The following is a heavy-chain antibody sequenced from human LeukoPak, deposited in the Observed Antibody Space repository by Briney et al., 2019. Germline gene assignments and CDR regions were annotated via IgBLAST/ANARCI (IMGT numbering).Heavy chain of an antibody. CDR1: GGSISNYY. D-gene: IGHD6-13*01. CDR3: AGAPPLLYSSSSLGAFDI. V-gene: IGHV4-59*01. Sequence: SETLSLTCTVSGGSISNYYWSWIRQPPGKGLEWIGYIYYSGSTNYNPSLRSRVTISVDTSKNQFSLKLNSVTAADTAVYYCAGAPPLLYSSSSLGAFDIWGQGTMVTVSS. CDR2: IYYSGST. J-gene: IGHJ3*02.